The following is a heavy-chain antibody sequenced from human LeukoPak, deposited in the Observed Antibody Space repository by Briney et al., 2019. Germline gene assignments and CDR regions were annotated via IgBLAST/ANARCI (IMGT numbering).Heavy chain of an antibody. D-gene: IGHD3-10*01. J-gene: IGHJ4*02. CDR3: ADENYYGSGSFDY. CDR1: GFTFSSYS. CDR2: ISSSSSYI. Sequence: GGSLRLSCAASGFTFSSYSMNWVRQVPGKGLEWVSSISSSSSYIYYADSVRGRFTISRDSAKNSLYLQMNSLRAEDTAVYYCADENYYGSGSFDYWGQGTLVTVSS. V-gene: IGHV3-21*01.